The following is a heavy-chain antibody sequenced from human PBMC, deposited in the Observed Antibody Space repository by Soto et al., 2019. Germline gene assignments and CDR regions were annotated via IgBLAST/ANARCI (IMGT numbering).Heavy chain of an antibody. CDR2: INPSGGST. CDR1: GYTFTSYF. J-gene: IGHJ4*02. Sequence: QVQLVQSGAEVKKPGASVKVSCKASGYTFTSYFMHWVRQAPGQGLEWMGIINPSGGSTSYAQKCQGRANTTRHTSRSTVYMDLSSLRSEDTAVYYCATGGGFGDYGHYWGQGTLVTVSS. D-gene: IGHD4-17*01. CDR3: ATGGGFGDYGHY. V-gene: IGHV1-46*01.